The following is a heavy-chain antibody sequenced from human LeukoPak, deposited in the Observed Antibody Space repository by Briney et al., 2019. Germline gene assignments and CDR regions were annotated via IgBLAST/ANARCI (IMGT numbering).Heavy chain of an antibody. D-gene: IGHD6-19*01. CDR2: IYWDDDK. J-gene: IGHJ4*02. CDR1: GFSLSTSGVG. V-gene: IGHV2-5*02. CDR3: AHRYSYSSGWNPLDY. Sequence: SGPTLVKPTQTLTLTCTFSGFSLSTSGVGVGWIRQPPGKALEWLALIYWDDDKRYSPSLKSRLTITKDTSKNQVVLTMTNMDPVVTATYYCAHRYSYSSGWNPLDYWGQGTLVTVSS.